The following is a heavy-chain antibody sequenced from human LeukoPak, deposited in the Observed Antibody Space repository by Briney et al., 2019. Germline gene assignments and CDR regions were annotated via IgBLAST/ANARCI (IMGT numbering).Heavy chain of an antibody. V-gene: IGHV1-2*02. J-gene: IGHJ4*02. CDR2: MNPNSGDT. D-gene: IGHD1-7*01. CDR1: GYTFIGYY. Sequence: ASVKVSCKASGYTFIGYYIHWVRQAPGQGLEWMGWMNPNSGDTNYAQKFQGRVTMTRGTSISTAYMELSRLRSDDTAVYYCSRIYIQDGNCNWGQGTLVTVSS. CDR3: SRIYIQDGNCN.